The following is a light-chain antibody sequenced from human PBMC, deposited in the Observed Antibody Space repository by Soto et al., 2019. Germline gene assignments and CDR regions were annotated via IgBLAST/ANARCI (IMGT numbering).Light chain of an antibody. CDR3: CSNAGRPDV. J-gene: IGLJ1*01. CDR2: DVD. V-gene: IGLV2-11*01. CDR1: SSDIGGYNY. Sequence: QSVLTQPRSVSGSPGQSVAISCTGTSSDIGGYNYVSWYQQHPGKAPKVMIYDVDKRPSGVHDRFSGSKSGNTASLPISDLQTEDEADYYCCSNAGRPDVFGTGTKVTVL.